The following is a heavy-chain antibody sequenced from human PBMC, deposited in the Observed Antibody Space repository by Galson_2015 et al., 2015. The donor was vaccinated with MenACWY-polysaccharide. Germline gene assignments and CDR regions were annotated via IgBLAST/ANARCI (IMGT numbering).Heavy chain of an antibody. Sequence: SLRLSCAASGFTFSSYWMSWVRQAPGKGLEWVANIKQDGSEKYYVDSVKGRFTISRDNAKNSLYLQMNSLRAEDTAVYYCARGPGYCSGGSCYSSPHYSFYCGMNVWGQGTTVTVSS. CDR1: GFTFSSYW. J-gene: IGHJ6*02. D-gene: IGHD2-15*01. V-gene: IGHV3-7*01. CDR2: IKQDGSEK. CDR3: ARGPGYCSGGSCYSSPHYSFYCGMNV.